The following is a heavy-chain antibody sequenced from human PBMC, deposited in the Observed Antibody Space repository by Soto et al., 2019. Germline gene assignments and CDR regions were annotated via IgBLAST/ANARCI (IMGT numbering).Heavy chain of an antibody. Sequence: QVQLQESGPGLVKTSETLSLTCTVSGGSVSSGRYYWGWIRQPPGKGLEWIGYLYDSGSTNYNPSLKSRVTISADTSKNQFSLKLSSVTAADTAVYYCARAYYSGSGRGRSMDVWGQGTTVTVSS. CDR3: ARAYYSGSGRGRSMDV. J-gene: IGHJ6*02. V-gene: IGHV4-61*01. CDR2: LYDSGST. D-gene: IGHD3-10*01. CDR1: GGSVSSGRYY.